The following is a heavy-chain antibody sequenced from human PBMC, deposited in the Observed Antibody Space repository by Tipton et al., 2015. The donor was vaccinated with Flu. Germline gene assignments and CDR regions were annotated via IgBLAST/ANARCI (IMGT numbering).Heavy chain of an antibody. D-gene: IGHD2-2*01. CDR1: GGSISSGDYY. J-gene: IGHJ3*02. V-gene: IGHV4-30-4*01. CDR3: ARSITRDAFDI. Sequence: TLSLTCTVSGGSISSGDYYWSWIRQPPGKGLEWIGYIYYSGSTYYNPSLKSRVTISVDTSKNRFSLKLSSVTAADTAVYYSARSITRDAFDIWGQGTMVTVSS. CDR2: IYYSGST.